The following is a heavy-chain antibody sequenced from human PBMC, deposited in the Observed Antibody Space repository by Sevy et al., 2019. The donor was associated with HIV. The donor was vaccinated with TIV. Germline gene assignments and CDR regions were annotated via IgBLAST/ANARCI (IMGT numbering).Heavy chain of an antibody. J-gene: IGHJ6*02. CDR1: NLTFEDCA. D-gene: IGHD6-13*01. V-gene: IGHV3-9*01. CDR3: AKGQQLITQSGSYFYYGMNV. Sequence: GGSLRLSCAASNLTFEDCAMHWVRRAPGKGLEWVSGISWNGADIGFAASVKGRFTISRDNAKSSVYLQINSLTPEDTGVYYCAKGQQLITQSGSYFYYGMNVWGQGTTVTVSS. CDR2: ISWNGADI.